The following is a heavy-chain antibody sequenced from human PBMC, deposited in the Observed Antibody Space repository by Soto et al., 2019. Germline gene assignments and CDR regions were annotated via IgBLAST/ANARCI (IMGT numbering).Heavy chain of an antibody. V-gene: IGHV3-74*01. Sequence: GGSLRLSCAASGFTFSSYWMHLVRQVPGKGLVWVSRINSDGRTTNYTDSVKGRFIISRDNAKSTVRLQMNSLRAEDTAVYYCVRGYSGTYRIAFGGQGALVTVSS. CDR2: INSDGRTT. CDR3: VRGYSGTYRIAF. J-gene: IGHJ4*02. D-gene: IGHD1-26*01. CDR1: GFTFSSYW.